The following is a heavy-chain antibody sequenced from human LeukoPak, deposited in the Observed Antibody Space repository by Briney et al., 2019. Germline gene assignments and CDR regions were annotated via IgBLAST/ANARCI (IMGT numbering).Heavy chain of an antibody. Sequence: SETLSLTCAVSGGSISSSDWWSWVRPPPGKGLEWIGEIYHSGSTNYNPSLKSRVTISVDKSKNQFSLKLSSVTAADTAVYYCARGLAVAGTPYYFDYWGQGTLVTVSS. CDR3: ARGLAVAGTPYYFDY. J-gene: IGHJ4*02. CDR1: GGSISSSDW. CDR2: IYHSGST. D-gene: IGHD6-19*01. V-gene: IGHV4-4*02.